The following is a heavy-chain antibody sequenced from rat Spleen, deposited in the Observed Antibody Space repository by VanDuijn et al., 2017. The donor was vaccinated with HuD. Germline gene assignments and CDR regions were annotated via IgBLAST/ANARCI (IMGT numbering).Heavy chain of an antibody. CDR3: TRNRYRYTSGYVMDV. D-gene: IGHD1-5*01. Sequence: QVRLKESGPGLVQPSQTLSLTCTVSGFSLTSNSVNWVRQPPGKGLEWMGAIWSGGRSDYNSALKSRLSISRDTSKNQVFLKMNSLQTEDTAIYFCTRNRYRYTSGYVMDVWGQGVSVTVSS. CDR1: GFSLTSNS. J-gene: IGHJ4*01. V-gene: IGHV2-1*01. CDR2: IWSGGRS.